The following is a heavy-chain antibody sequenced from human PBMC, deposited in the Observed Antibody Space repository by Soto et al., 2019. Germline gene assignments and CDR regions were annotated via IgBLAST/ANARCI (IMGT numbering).Heavy chain of an antibody. CDR2: ISAYNGNT. V-gene: IGHV1-18*01. CDR1: GYTFTSYG. Sequence: ASLKVSCKASGYTFTSYGISWVRQAPGQGLEWMGWISAYNGNTKYAQKLQGRVTMTTDTSTSTADMELSSLRSEDTAVYYCAAEYYYGSSDPKGRIDWGQGTLVTVSS. J-gene: IGHJ4*02. CDR3: AAEYYYGSSDPKGRID. D-gene: IGHD3-22*01.